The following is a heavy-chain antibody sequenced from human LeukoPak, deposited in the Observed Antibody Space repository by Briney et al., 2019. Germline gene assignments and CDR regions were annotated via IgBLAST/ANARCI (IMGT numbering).Heavy chain of an antibody. CDR1: GDSITGYY. V-gene: IGHV4-59*01. J-gene: IGHJ4*02. CDR2: IYYSGST. Sequence: PSETLSLTCSVSGDSITGYYWSWIRQPPGKGLEWIGYIYYSGSTNYNPSLKSRVTISVDTSKNQFSLKLSSVTAADTAVYYCARDRHYYGSGFDYWGQGTLVTVSS. CDR3: ARDRHYYGSGFDY. D-gene: IGHD3-10*01.